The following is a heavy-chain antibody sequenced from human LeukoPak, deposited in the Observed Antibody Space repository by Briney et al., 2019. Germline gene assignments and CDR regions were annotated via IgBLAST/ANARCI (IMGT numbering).Heavy chain of an antibody. CDR3: AKDYSSGWYYFDY. CDR1: GFTFSSYA. D-gene: IGHD6-19*01. Sequence: PGGSLRLSCAASGFTFSSYAMSWVRQAPGKGLEWVSAISGSGGSTYYADSVKGRFTISRDNSKNTLYLQMNGLRAEDTAVYYCAKDYSSGWYYFDYWGQGTLVTVSS. V-gene: IGHV3-23*01. J-gene: IGHJ4*02. CDR2: ISGSGGST.